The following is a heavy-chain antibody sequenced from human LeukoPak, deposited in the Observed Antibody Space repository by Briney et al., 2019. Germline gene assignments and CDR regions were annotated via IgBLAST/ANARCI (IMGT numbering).Heavy chain of an antibody. J-gene: IGHJ4*02. CDR1: GFTFSSYA. CDR3: AKDREWELLWGYFDY. Sequence: GGSLRLSCAASGFTFSSYAMSWVRQAPGKGLEWVSSTTHSSDRTYYADSVKGRFTISRDDSKNTLYLQMNGLRAEDTAVFYCAKDREWELLWGYFDYWGQGTPVTVSS. D-gene: IGHD1-26*01. CDR2: TTHSSDRT. V-gene: IGHV3-23*01.